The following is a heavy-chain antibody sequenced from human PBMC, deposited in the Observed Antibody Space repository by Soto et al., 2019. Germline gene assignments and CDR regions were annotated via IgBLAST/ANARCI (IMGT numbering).Heavy chain of an antibody. CDR1: GYTFGNYW. Sequence: PGPAVTLSCERCGYTFGNYWVGWVRQMPGKGREWRGIIYPGDSDTRYRPSFQCQVTISADKSINTAYLQWNSLKASDTAVYFCARSEYSTSSGLDFWGQGTLVTVSP. V-gene: IGHV5-51*01. CDR2: IYPGDSDT. D-gene: IGHD6-6*01. J-gene: IGHJ4*02. CDR3: ARSEYSTSSGLDF.